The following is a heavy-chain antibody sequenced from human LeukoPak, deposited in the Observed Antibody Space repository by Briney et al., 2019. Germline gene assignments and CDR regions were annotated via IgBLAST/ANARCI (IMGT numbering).Heavy chain of an antibody. CDR3: ARFSSDCSTASCYLTY. CDR2: IYYTGTT. Sequence: HPSETPSLTCTVSGGSLSSHFWSWIRQPPGKGLELIGHIYYTGTTYYNPSLNSRVTISLDTSRNQFSLRLTSVTAADTAVYYCARFSSDCSTASCYLTYWGQGTLVTVSS. D-gene: IGHD2-2*01. CDR1: GGSLSSHF. J-gene: IGHJ4*02. V-gene: IGHV4-59*11.